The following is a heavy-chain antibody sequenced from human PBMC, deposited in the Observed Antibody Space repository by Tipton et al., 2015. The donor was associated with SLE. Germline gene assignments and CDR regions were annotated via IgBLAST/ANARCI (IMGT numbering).Heavy chain of an antibody. CDR1: GGSINSRY. CDR2: FYGGST. Sequence: TLSLTCTVSGGSINSRYWSWIRQPPGKGLEWIGYFYGGSTSYNPSLRGRVTISGDTSKNQFSLTLNSVTAADTAVYFCARRPYYESPFDYWGQGTLVTVSS. J-gene: IGHJ4*02. D-gene: IGHD3-22*01. V-gene: IGHV4-4*08. CDR3: ARRPYYESPFDY.